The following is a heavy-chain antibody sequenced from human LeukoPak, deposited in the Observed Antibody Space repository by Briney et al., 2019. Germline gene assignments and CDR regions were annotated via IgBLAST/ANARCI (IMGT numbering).Heavy chain of an antibody. J-gene: IGHJ3*02. CDR2: IYYSGST. Sequence: SETLSLTRTVSGGSISSYYWSWIRQPPGKGLEWIGYIYYSGSTNYNPSLKSRVTISVDTSKNQFSLKLSSVTAADTAVYYCARDSPALGFLAFDIWGQGTMVTVSS. CDR1: GGSISSYY. V-gene: IGHV4-59*01. D-gene: IGHD2/OR15-2a*01. CDR3: ARDSPALGFLAFDI.